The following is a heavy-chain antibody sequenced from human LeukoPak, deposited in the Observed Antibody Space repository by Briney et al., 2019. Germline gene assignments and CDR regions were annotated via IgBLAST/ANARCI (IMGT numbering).Heavy chain of an antibody. CDR3: ARGSTSGSSWYASN. V-gene: IGHV3-21*01. CDR2: ISSSSSYI. Sequence: GGSLRLSCAASGFTFSSYGMSWVRQAPGKGLEWVSSISSSSSYIYYADSVKGRFTISRDNAKNSLYLQMNSLRAEDTAVYYCARGSTSGSSWYASNWGQGTLVTVSS. D-gene: IGHD6-13*01. CDR1: GFTFSSYG. J-gene: IGHJ4*02.